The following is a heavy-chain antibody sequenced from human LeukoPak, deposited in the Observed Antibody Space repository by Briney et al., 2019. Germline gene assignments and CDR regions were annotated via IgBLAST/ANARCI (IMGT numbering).Heavy chain of an antibody. CDR3: ARGGYCSSTSCYGNWFDP. V-gene: IGHV4-4*07. J-gene: IGHJ5*02. CDR2: IYTSGST. Sequence: SETLSLTCTVSGGSISSYYWSWIRQPAGKGLEWIGRIYTSGSTNYNPSLKSRVTISVDTSKNQFSLKLSSVTAADTAVYYCARGGYCSSTSCYGNWFDPWGQGTLVTVSS. D-gene: IGHD2-2*01. CDR1: GGSISSYY.